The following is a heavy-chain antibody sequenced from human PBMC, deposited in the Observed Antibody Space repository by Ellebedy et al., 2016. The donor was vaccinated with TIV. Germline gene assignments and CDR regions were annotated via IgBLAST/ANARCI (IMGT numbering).Heavy chain of an antibody. Sequence: AASVKVSCKVSGYTLTELSMHWVRQAPGKGLEWMGGFDPEDGETIYAQKFQGRVTMTEDTSTDTAYMELSSLRSDDTAVYYCARVPLMGGYYLDYWGQGTLVTVSS. CDR2: FDPEDGET. V-gene: IGHV1-24*01. J-gene: IGHJ4*02. CDR3: ARVPLMGGYYLDY. D-gene: IGHD3-22*01. CDR1: GYTLTELS.